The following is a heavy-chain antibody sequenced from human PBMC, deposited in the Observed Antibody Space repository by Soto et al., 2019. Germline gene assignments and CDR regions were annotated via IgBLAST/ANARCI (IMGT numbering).Heavy chain of an antibody. CDR2: INPNSGGT. V-gene: IGHV1-2*04. D-gene: IGHD3-9*01. Sequence: ASVKVSCKASGYTFTGYYMHWVRQAPGQGLEWMGWINPNSGGTNYAQKFQGWVTMTRDTSISTAYMELSRLRSDDTAVYYCASDKLRYSDWLSSLPVYGMDVWGQGTTVTVSS. CDR1: GYTFTGYY. CDR3: ASDKLRYSDWLSSLPVYGMDV. J-gene: IGHJ6*02.